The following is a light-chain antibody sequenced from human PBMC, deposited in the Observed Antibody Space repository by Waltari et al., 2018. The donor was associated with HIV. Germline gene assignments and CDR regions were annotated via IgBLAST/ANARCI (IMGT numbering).Light chain of an antibody. CDR3: QQYGSSSNT. Sequence: EIVLTQSPVTLSLSPGERATLSCRASQSVSSSYLAWYQQKPGQAPRLLIYGASSRATGIPDRFSGSGSGTDFTLTISRLEPEDFAVYYCQQYGSSSNTFGQGTKLEIK. CDR1: QSVSSSY. V-gene: IGKV3-20*01. J-gene: IGKJ2*01. CDR2: GAS.